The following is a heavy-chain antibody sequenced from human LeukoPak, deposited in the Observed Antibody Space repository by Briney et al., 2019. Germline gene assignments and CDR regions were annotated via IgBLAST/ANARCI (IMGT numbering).Heavy chain of an antibody. CDR3: ARVKYCSSTSCYPFSYYYMDV. J-gene: IGHJ6*03. Sequence: PSETLSLTCTVSGGSISSYYWSWIRQPPGKGLEWIGYIYYSGSTNYNPSLKSRVTISVDTSKNQFSLKLSSVTAADTAVYYCARVKYCSSTSCYPFSYYYMDVWGKGTTVTVSS. CDR2: IYYSGST. D-gene: IGHD2-2*01. CDR1: GGSISSYY. V-gene: IGHV4-59*01.